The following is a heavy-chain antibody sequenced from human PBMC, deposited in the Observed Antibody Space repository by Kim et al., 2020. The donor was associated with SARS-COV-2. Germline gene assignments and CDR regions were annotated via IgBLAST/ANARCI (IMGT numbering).Heavy chain of an antibody. CDR3: ARQRPLAAAGAFDY. CDR2: IYPGDSNT. D-gene: IGHD6-13*01. V-gene: IGHV5-51*01. J-gene: IGHJ4*02. Sequence: GESLKISCKGSGYIFTNQWIGWVRQMPGKGLEWMGIIYPGDSNTRYSPSFQGQVTISADKSITTAYLHWSSLKASDTAMYHCARQRPLAAAGAFDYWGQGTLVTVSS. CDR1: GYIFTNQW.